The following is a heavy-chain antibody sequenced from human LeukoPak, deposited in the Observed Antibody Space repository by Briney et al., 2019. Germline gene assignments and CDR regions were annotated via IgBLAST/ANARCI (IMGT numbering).Heavy chain of an antibody. D-gene: IGHD3-22*01. V-gene: IGHV3-9*01. Sequence: GRSLRLSCAASGFTFDDYAMHWVRRAPGKGLEWVSGISWNSGSIGYADSVKGRFTISRDNAKNSLYLQMNSLRAEDTALYYCTTSPSGYPDPPYYFDYWGQGTLVTVSS. CDR2: ISWNSGSI. CDR1: GFTFDDYA. CDR3: TTSPSGYPDPPYYFDY. J-gene: IGHJ4*02.